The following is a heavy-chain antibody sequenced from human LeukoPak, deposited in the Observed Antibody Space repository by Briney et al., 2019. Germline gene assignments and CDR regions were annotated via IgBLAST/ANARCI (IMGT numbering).Heavy chain of an antibody. CDR1: GGSISSINYY. CDR3: ASLLGSCSGGTCYYFDY. Sequence: SDTLSLTCTVSGGSISSINYYWGWLRPPPGKGLEWIGSIYYSGSNYYNPSQKSRVPMSVDVSKKLFPLTQRSVSAADTAVFYCASLLGSCSGGTCYYFDYWGQGTLVTVSS. D-gene: IGHD2-15*01. J-gene: IGHJ4*02. CDR2: IYYSGSN. V-gene: IGHV4-39*01.